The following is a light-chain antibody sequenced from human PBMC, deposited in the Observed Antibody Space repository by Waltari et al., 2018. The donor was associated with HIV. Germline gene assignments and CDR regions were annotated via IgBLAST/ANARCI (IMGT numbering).Light chain of an antibody. CDR2: DAS. V-gene: IGKV3-11*01. Sequence: EIVLTQSPATLSLSPGESATLSCRASQSVSSYLAWYQQKPGQPPRLLIYDASNRATGIPARFSGSGSGTDFTLTISSLEPEDFAVYYCQQRRNWPPLTFGGGTKVEIK. CDR3: QQRRNWPPLT. J-gene: IGKJ4*01. CDR1: QSVSSY.